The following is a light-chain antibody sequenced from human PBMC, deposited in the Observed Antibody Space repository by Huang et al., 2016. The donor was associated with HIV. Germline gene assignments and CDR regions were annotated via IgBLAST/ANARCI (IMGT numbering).Light chain of an antibody. Sequence: DIQMTQSPSSLSASLGDKVTITCQASLDINNYLNWYQQKPGKVPKLLISDASDLETGVPPRFSGSRSETNFTLTVSSLQAEDIGTYYCQQYDTLPLTFGQGTNVEI. J-gene: IGKJ1*01. V-gene: IGKV1-33*01. CDR3: QQYDTLPLT. CDR2: DAS. CDR1: LDINNY.